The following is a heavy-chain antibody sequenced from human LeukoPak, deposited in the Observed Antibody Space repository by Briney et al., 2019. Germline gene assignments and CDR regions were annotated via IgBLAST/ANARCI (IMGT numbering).Heavy chain of an antibody. D-gene: IGHD4-17*01. CDR1: GGSVSSGSYY. CDR3: ARDPYPGAGFDP. V-gene: IGHV4-61*01. Sequence: SETLSLTCTVSGGSVSSGSYYWSWIRQPPGKGLEWIGYIYYSGSTNYNPSLKSRVTISVDTSKNQFSLKLSSVTAADTAVYYCARDPYPGAGFDPWGQGTLVTVSS. CDR2: IYYSGST. J-gene: IGHJ5*02.